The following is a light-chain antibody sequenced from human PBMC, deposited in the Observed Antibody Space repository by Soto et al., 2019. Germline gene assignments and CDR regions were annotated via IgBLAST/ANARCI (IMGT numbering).Light chain of an antibody. CDR1: QSVSSTY. Sequence: EIVLTQSPGTLSLSPGERATLSCRASQSVSSTYLAWYQHNPGQAPRPLISGASTRATGIPERFSGSGSGTDFTLTISRLEPEDFAVYYCQQYGSSPPFTFGQGTKLEIK. J-gene: IGKJ2*01. V-gene: IGKV3-20*01. CDR3: QQYGSSPPFT. CDR2: GAS.